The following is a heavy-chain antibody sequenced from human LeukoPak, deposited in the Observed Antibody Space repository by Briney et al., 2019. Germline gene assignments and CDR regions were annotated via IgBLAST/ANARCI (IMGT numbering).Heavy chain of an antibody. V-gene: IGHV1-2*02. Sequence: ASVKVSCKASGYTFTGYYMHWVRQAPGQGLEWMGWINPNSGGTNYAQKFQGRVTMTRDTSISTAYMELSRLRSDDTAVYYCARADYGDIVVVPAAPQPYWGQGTLVTVSP. CDR3: ARADYGDIVVVPAAPQPY. CDR1: GYTFTGYY. J-gene: IGHJ4*02. D-gene: IGHD2-2*01. CDR2: INPNSGGT.